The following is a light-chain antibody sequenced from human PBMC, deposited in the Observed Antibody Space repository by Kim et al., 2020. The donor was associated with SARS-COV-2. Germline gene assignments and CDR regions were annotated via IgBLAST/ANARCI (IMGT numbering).Light chain of an antibody. CDR3: LQHNTYPIT. V-gene: IGKV1-17*01. CDR1: QDIRND. Sequence: ASVGDRVTSTGRASQDIRNDLGWYQQNPGRAPKRLIYGASSLQSGVPSRFSGSGSGTEFTLTISSLQPEDFATYFCLQHNTYPITFGQGTRLEIK. CDR2: GAS. J-gene: IGKJ5*01.